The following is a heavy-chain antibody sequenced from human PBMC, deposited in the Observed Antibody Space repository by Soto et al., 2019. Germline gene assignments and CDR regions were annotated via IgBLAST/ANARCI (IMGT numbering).Heavy chain of an antibody. J-gene: IGHJ5*02. CDR3: ARDFPSSSSDP. CDR2: IIPIFGTA. V-gene: IGHV1-69*01. CDR1: GGYFSSYA. Sequence: QVQLVQSGAEVKKPGSSVKVSCKASGGYFSSYAITWVRQAPGQGLEWMGGIIPIFGTANYAQKFQGRVTITADESLTTAYMELSSLRSEDTAVYYWARDFPSSSSDPWGQGTLVTVSS.